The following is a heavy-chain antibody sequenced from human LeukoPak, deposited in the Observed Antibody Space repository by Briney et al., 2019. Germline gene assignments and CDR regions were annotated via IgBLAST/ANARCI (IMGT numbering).Heavy chain of an antibody. CDR3: ARARYNWNQNSGFDY. J-gene: IGHJ4*02. D-gene: IGHD1-20*01. CDR1: GYTFTGYY. Sequence: ASVKVSCKASGYTFTGYYMHWVRQAPGQGLEWMGRINPNSGGTNYAQKFQGRVTMTRDTSISTAYMELSRLRSDDTAVYYCARARYNWNQNSGFDYWGQGTLVTVSS. CDR2: INPNSGGT. V-gene: IGHV1-2*06.